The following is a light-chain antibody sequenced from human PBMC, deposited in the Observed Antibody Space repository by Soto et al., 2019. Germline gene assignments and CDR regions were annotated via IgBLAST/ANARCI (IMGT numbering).Light chain of an antibody. CDR1: QSVDTW. Sequence: DIQMTQSPSTLSASTGDTVTITCRTSQSVDTWLAWYQHKAGKAPKLLIYRASSLATGVPSRFSGSGSGTAFTLTITSLQPDDFATYYCQHYNDYSRVFGQGTQVEIK. J-gene: IGKJ1*01. V-gene: IGKV1-5*03. CDR2: RAS. CDR3: QHYNDYSRV.